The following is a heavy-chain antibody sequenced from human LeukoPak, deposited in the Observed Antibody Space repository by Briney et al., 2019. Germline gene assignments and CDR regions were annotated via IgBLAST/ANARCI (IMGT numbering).Heavy chain of an antibody. CDR1: GFTFSTYW. CDR3: AKDRGMFLVGYLDY. D-gene: IGHD2-15*01. J-gene: IGHJ4*02. CDR2: IKADGGEK. Sequence: GGSLRLSCAASGFTFSTYWMNWFRQTPGKGLEWVAKIKADGGEKDHVASVKGRFTISRDNAKNSLYLQMNSLRAEDTAVYYCAKDRGMFLVGYLDYWGQGTLVTVSS. V-gene: IGHV3-7*03.